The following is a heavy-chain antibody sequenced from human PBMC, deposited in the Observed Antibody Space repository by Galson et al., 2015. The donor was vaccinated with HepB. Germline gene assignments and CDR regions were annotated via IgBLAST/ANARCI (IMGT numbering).Heavy chain of an antibody. V-gene: IGHV3-48*02. CDR3: VRVAVDTTIFRGYWYFDL. D-gene: IGHD5-18*01. CDR1: GFTFSSYT. J-gene: IGHJ2*01. CDR2: ISTTGTTI. Sequence: SLRLSCAASGFTFSSYTINWVRQAPGKKMEWVSYISTTGTTIYYADYVKGRFTIARDNAENSVFLQMDSLRDEDTAVYYCVRVAVDTTIFRGYWYFDLWGRGTLVTVSS.